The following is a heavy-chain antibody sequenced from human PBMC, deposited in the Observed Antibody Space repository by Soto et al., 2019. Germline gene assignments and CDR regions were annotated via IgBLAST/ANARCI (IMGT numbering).Heavy chain of an antibody. J-gene: IGHJ4*02. CDR1: GGSISSYY. Sequence: PSETLSLTCTVSGGSISSYYWSWIRQPPGKGLEWIGYISHSGSTYYNPSLKSRVTISVDTSRNQFSLKLNSVTTADTAVYYCARGGHGYSSSNYFDFWGRGSRVTVSS. CDR2: ISHSGST. D-gene: IGHD6-13*01. CDR3: ARGGHGYSSSNYFDF. V-gene: IGHV4-59*01.